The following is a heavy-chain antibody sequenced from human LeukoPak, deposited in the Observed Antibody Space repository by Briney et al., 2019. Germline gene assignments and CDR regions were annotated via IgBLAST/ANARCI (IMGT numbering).Heavy chain of an antibody. D-gene: IGHD2-15*01. CDR2: IYYSGST. V-gene: IGHV4-59*01. J-gene: IGHJ4*02. CDR1: GGSISSYY. Sequence: SETLSLTCTVSGGSISSYYWSWIRQPPGKGLEWIGYIYYSGSTNYNPSLKSRVTISVDTSKNQFSLKLSSVTAADTAVYYCARAEVVVAGFDYWGQGTLVTVSS. CDR3: ARAEVVVAGFDY.